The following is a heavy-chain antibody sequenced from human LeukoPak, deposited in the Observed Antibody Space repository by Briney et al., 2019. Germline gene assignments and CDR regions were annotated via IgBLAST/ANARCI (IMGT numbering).Heavy chain of an antibody. J-gene: IGHJ4*02. CDR3: ARQFGGSYGY. CDR2: ITTGSDI. Sequence: GGSLRLSCAASGFTFSSYAMNWVRQAPGRGLEWVSSITTGSDIYYADSVKGRFTISGDNAKNSLYLDMNSLGAEDTAVYYCARQFGGSYGYWGQGTLVTVSS. D-gene: IGHD1-26*01. V-gene: IGHV3-21*01. CDR1: GFTFSSYA.